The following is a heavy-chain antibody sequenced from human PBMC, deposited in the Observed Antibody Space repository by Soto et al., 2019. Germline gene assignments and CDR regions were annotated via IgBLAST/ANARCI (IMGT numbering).Heavy chain of an antibody. CDR2: IYNSGST. V-gene: IGHV4-31*03. Sequence: QVQLEESGPGLVKPSQTLSLTCTVSGGSISSGGYYWSWISQHQGKGLECLGHIYNSGSTYHNPSLESRLTISLDTSKNQSPLKLNSVTAADTAVYYCAGYGDYEGGAIRGQGTMVTVDS. CDR1: GGSISSGGYY. D-gene: IGHD4-17*01. J-gene: IGHJ3*02. CDR3: AGYGDYEGGAI.